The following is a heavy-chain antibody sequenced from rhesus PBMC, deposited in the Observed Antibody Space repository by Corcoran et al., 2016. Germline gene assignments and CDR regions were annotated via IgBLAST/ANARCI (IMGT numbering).Heavy chain of an antibody. CDR3: ARRYSSSWT. CDR2: TGGNSVTT. CDR1: GDSISRVSW. Sequence: QVQLQESGPGQVRPAETLSLTCGVSGDSISRVSWWTWIGQPPGKGLDWIGNTGGNSVTTYYIPSLKSRATISKAASQNQFSLKLTSVTAAATSVYFCARRYSSSWTWGQGVLVSVSS. V-gene: IGHV4-65*02. J-gene: IGHJ4*01. D-gene: IGHD3-3*01.